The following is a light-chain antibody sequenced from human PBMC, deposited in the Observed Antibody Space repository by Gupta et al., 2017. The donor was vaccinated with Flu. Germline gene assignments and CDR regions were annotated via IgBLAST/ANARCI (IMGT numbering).Light chain of an antibody. Sequence: PSSLSASVGDRVTFTCRASQGISNYLAWYQKKPGKVPKLLVYAASTLQTGVPSRFSGSGFGTDFTLTISSLQSEDVATYYCQKYDNSPWTFGQGTKVEIK. CDR2: AAS. CDR3: QKYDNSPWT. CDR1: QGISNY. V-gene: IGKV1-27*01. J-gene: IGKJ1*01.